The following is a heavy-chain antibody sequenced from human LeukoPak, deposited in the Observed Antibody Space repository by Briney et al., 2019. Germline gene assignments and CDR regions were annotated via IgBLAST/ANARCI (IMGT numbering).Heavy chain of an antibody. J-gene: IGHJ3*02. CDR1: GGSISSGDHY. D-gene: IGHD5-18*01. V-gene: IGHV4-61*02. Sequence: SETLSLTCTVSGGSISSGDHYWSWIREPAGKGLEWIGRIYISGSTNYDPSLKGRVTISIDTSKNQFSLILSSVTAADTALYYCARDIPRGYSYGWDAFDIWGQGTMVTVSS. CDR2: IYISGST. CDR3: ARDIPRGYSYGWDAFDI.